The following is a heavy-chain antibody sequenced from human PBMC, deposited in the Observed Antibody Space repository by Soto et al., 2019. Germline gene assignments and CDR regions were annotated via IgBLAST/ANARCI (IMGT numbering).Heavy chain of an antibody. J-gene: IGHJ5*02. CDR3: ARVLSPLIAVAGSWWFDP. V-gene: IGHV4-59*01. CDR2: IYYSGST. D-gene: IGHD6-19*01. Sequence: QVQLQESGPGLVKPSETLSLTCTVSGGSISSYYWSWIRQPPGKGLEWIGYIYYSGSTNYNPSLKSRVTISVDTSKNQFSLKLSSVTAADTAVYYCARVLSPLIAVAGSWWFDPWGQGTLVTVSS. CDR1: GGSISSYY.